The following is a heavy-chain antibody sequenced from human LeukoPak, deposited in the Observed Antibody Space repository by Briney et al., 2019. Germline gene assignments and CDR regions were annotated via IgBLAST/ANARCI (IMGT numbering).Heavy chain of an antibody. J-gene: IGHJ4*02. V-gene: IGHV1-69*04. CDR2: IIPILGIA. Sequence: GASVKVSCKASGYTFTGYYMHWVRQAPGQGLEWMGRIIPILGIANYAQKFQGRVTITADKFTSTAYMELSSLRSEDTAVYYCARGQQLVDYWGQGTLVTVSS. D-gene: IGHD6-13*01. CDR1: GYTFTGYY. CDR3: ARGQQLVDY.